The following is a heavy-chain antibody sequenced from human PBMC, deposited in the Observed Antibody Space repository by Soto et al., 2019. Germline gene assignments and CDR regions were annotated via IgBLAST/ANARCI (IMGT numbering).Heavy chain of an antibody. V-gene: IGHV3-7*05. CDR3: ARDKIRGGDSGSRCDY. Sequence: EVQLVDSGGDLVQPGGSLRLSCAASGFSFSDYWMSWVRQAPGKGLEWVANINQDGRECRYVDSVKGRFTISRDNAKNSLYLQMNRLRAEDTAVYFCARDKIRGGDSGSRCDYWAQGTLVTVSS. CDR1: GFSFSDYW. D-gene: IGHD5-12*01. J-gene: IGHJ4*02. CDR2: INQDGREC.